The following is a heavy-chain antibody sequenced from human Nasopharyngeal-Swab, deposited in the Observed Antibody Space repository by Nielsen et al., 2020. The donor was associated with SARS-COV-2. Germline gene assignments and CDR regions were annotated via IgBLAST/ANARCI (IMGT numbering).Heavy chain of an antibody. D-gene: IGHD6-19*01. CDR1: GGSFSGYY. Sequence: SETLSLTCAVYGGSFSGYYWSWIRQPPGKGLEWIGEINHSGSTNYNPSLKSRVTISVDTSKNQFSLKLSSVTAADTAVYYCARGVDSSGWHSYYYYYGMDVWGQGTTVTVSS. V-gene: IGHV4-34*01. CDR2: INHSGST. CDR3: ARGVDSSGWHSYYYYYGMDV. J-gene: IGHJ6*02.